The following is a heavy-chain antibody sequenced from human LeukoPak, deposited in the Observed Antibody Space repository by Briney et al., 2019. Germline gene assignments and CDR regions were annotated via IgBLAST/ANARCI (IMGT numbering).Heavy chain of an antibody. Sequence: GASVKVSCKASGYTFTSYAMHWVRQAPGQRLEWMGWINAGNGNTKYSQKFQGRVTITRDTSASTAYMELSSLRSEDTAVYYCARDPLGDSSGYLTPWNWFDPWGQGTLVTVSS. D-gene: IGHD3-22*01. CDR3: ARDPLGDSSGYLTPWNWFDP. J-gene: IGHJ5*02. V-gene: IGHV1-3*01. CDR2: INAGNGNT. CDR1: GYTFTSYA.